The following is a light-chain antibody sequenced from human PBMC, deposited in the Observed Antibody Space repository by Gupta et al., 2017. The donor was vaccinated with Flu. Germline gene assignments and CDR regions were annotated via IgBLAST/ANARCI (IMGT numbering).Light chain of an antibody. V-gene: IGKV3D-15*01. J-gene: IGKJ1*01. Sequence: GTLSLSPGERAILYCGASQSIIINGSWDQQKPGQAPRLRIDDASTRATGVPDRVSGSGSETHCTLTISSLQSEDFGLEDCQQHRSCHPRTFGQGTQVEIK. CDR2: DAS. CDR3: QQHRSCHPRT. CDR1: QSIIIN.